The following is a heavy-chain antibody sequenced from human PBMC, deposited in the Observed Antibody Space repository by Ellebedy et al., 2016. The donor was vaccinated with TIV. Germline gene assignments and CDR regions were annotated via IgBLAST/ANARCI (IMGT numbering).Heavy chain of an antibody. V-gene: IGHV1-18*01. D-gene: IGHD2-8*01. CDR2: ISAYNGNT. Sequence: ASVKVSCXASGGTFSSYAISWVRQAPGQGLEWMGWISAYNGNTNYAQKLQGRVTMTTGTSTSTAYMELRSLRSDDTAVYYCARDPTNGFDPWGQGTLVTVSS. J-gene: IGHJ5*02. CDR3: ARDPTNGFDP. CDR1: GGTFSSYA.